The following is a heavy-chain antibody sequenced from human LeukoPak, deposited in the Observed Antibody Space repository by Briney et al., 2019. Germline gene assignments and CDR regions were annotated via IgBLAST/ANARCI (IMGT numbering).Heavy chain of an antibody. J-gene: IGHJ4*02. CDR3: ARMAMDPAMVTNFFDL. D-gene: IGHD5-18*01. CDR1: GYTFTSYD. V-gene: IGHV1-46*01. CDR2: IHPSGGGT. Sequence: ASVKVSCKASGYTFTSYDINWVRQATGQGPECMGVIHPSGGGTTYAQKFQGRVTLTKDTATSTVYIELSSLRSDDTAVYYCARMAMDPAMVTNFFDLWGQGTLLIVSA.